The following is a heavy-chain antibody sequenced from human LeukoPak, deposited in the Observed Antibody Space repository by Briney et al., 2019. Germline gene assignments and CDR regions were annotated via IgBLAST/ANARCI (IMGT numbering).Heavy chain of an antibody. V-gene: IGHV4-4*09. Sequence: SETLSCTCTVSGGSISSYYWIWLRQPPGKGLEWIGYIYTSGSTNYNPSLKSRVTISVDTSKNQFSLKLSSVTAADTAVYYCARLGTGFVVVPAAIPSDWYFDLWGRGTLVTVSS. CDR3: ARLGTGFVVVPAAIPSDWYFDL. CDR2: IYTSGST. CDR1: GGSISSYY. J-gene: IGHJ2*01. D-gene: IGHD2-2*02.